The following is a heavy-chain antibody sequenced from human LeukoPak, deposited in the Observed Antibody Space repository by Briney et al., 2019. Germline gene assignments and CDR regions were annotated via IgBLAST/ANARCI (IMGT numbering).Heavy chain of an antibody. J-gene: IGHJ6*03. Sequence: GGSLRLSCAASGFTFSDYYMSWIRQAPGKGLEWVSYISSSGSTIFYADSVKGRFTISRDIDKNSLYLQMNSLRAEDTAVYYCARELFYYDFWSAPSSYMDVWGKGTTVTVSS. V-gene: IGHV3-11*04. D-gene: IGHD3-3*01. CDR3: ARELFYYDFWSAPSSYMDV. CDR1: GFTFSDYY. CDR2: ISSSGSTI.